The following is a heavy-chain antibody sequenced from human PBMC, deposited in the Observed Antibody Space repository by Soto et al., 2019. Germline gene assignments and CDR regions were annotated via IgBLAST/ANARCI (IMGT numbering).Heavy chain of an antibody. V-gene: IGHV4-30-2*01. CDR1: GGSISSGGYS. D-gene: IGHD2-15*01. Sequence: QLQLQESGSGLVKPSQTLSLTCAVSGGSISSGGYSWSWIRQPPGKGLEWIGYIYHSGSTYYNPSLKSRVTISVDRSKNQFSLKLSSVTAADTAVYYCARSYCSGGSCYSGHAFDIWGQGTMFTVSS. J-gene: IGHJ3*02. CDR3: ARSYCSGGSCYSGHAFDI. CDR2: IYHSGST.